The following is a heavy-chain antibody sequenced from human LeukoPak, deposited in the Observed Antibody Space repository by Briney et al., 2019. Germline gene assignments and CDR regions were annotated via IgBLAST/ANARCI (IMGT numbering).Heavy chain of an antibody. CDR3: ARDRAWNYFDY. CDR1: GFTFSSYV. J-gene: IGHJ4*02. D-gene: IGHD3-3*01. V-gene: IGHV3-23*01. CDR2: ISGSGGTT. Sequence: PGGSLRLSCAGSGFTFSSYVLSWVRQAPGKGLEWVSAISGSGGTTYSADSVKGRFTISRDNSKSTLYLQMNSLRAEDTAVYYCARDRAWNYFDYWGQGTLVTVSS.